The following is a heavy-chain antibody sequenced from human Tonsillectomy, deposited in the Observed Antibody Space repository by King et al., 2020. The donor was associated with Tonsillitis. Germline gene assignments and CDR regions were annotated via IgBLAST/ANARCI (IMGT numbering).Heavy chain of an antibody. V-gene: IGHV5-51*03. J-gene: IGHJ6*04. CDR3: ARAGTIYTYGSGKMDV. CDR1: GYTFANYW. CDR2: IYPGDSET. D-gene: IGHD3-10*01. Sequence: QLVQSGAEVKKPGESLKISCKGSGYTFANYWIGWARQMPGKGLEWMGIIYPGDSETRYSPSFQGHVTMSVDKSISVTYLQWSSLEASDTAMYYCARAGTIYTYGSGKMDVWGKGTTVTVSS.